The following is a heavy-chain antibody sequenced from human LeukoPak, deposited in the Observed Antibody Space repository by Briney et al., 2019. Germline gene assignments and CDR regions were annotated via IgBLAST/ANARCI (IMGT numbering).Heavy chain of an antibody. J-gene: IGHJ4*02. D-gene: IGHD6-13*01. CDR3: ARIRNSWFNDY. V-gene: IGHV4-59*08. CDR1: GGSISSYY. CDR2: IYHSGST. Sequence: SETLSLTCTVSGGSISSYYWSWIRQPPGKGLEWIGSIYHSGSTYYNPSLKSRVTISVDTSKNQFSLKLSSVTAADTAVYYCARIRNSWFNDYWGQGTLVTVSS.